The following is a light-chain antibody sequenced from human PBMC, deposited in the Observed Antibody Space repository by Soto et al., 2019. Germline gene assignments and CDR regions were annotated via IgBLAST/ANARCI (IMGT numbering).Light chain of an antibody. CDR1: QSVSNNY. Sequence: EVVLTQSPGTPSLSPGERATLACRASQSVSNNYFAWYQQKPGQAPRLLLFGSSDTPTGIPDRFSGSGSGTDFTLSSSRLEPEDFAVYSGQQDGSSPPYTFGQGTKLESK. V-gene: IGKV3-20*01. CDR2: GSS. CDR3: QQDGSSPPYT. J-gene: IGKJ2*01.